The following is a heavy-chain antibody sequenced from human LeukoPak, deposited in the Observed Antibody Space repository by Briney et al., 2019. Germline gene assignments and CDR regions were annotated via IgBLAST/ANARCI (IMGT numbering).Heavy chain of an antibody. D-gene: IGHD3-16*01. CDR1: GVSISPEF. V-gene: IGHV4-4*07. J-gene: IGHJ4*02. Sequence: SETLSLTCSVSGVSISPEFWSWIRQPAGRGLEWIGRIFTSGSTSYNPSLKSRVNMSIDTSKNQFSLRLSSVTAADTAVYYCARDLKGVYFDYWGQGILVTVSS. CDR3: ARDLKGVYFDY. CDR2: IFTSGST.